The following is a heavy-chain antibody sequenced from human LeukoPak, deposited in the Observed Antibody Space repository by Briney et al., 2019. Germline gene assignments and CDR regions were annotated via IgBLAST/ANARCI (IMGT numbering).Heavy chain of an antibody. CDR3: AREIAAAPSAFDL. Sequence: GASVKVSCKASGGTFSSYAISWVRQAAGQGREWMGGIIPIFGTANYAQKFQGRVTITADESTSTAYMELSSLRSEDTAVYYCAREIAAAPSAFDLWGRGTLVTVSS. CDR2: IIPIFGTA. J-gene: IGHJ2*01. D-gene: IGHD6-13*01. V-gene: IGHV1-69*13. CDR1: GGTFSSYA.